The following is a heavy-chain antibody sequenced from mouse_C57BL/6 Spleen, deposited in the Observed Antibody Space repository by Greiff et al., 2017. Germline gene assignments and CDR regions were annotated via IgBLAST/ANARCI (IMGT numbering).Heavy chain of an antibody. CDR1: VFNIKNTY. D-gene: IGHD2-2*01. V-gene: IGHV14-3*01. CDR2: IDPANGNT. Sequence: EVKLQESVAELVRPGASVKLSCTASVFNIKNTYMHWVKQRPEQGLEWIGRIDPANGNTKYAPKFQGKATITADTSSNTAYLQLSSLTSEDTAIYYCVASTMVTTNFDYWGQGTTLTVSS. CDR3: VASTMVTTNFDY. J-gene: IGHJ2*01.